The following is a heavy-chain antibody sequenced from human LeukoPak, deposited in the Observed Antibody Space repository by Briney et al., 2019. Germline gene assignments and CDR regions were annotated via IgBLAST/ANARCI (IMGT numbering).Heavy chain of an antibody. Sequence: SETLSLTCAVYGGSFSGYYWSWIRQPPGKGLEWIGEINHSGSTNYNPSLKSRVTISVDTSKNQFSLKLSSVTAADTAVYYCAREVGFYYYGSGSSSASYFDYWGQGTLVTVSS. CDR2: INHSGST. V-gene: IGHV4-34*01. D-gene: IGHD3-10*01. J-gene: IGHJ4*02. CDR3: AREVGFYYYGSGSSSASYFDY. CDR1: GGSFSGYY.